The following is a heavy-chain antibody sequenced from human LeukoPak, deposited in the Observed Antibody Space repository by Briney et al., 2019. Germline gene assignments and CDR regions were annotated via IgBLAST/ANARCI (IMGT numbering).Heavy chain of an antibody. Sequence: SETLSLTCAVSGGSISSSPYYWGWIRQPPGKGLEWIGTIYYSGSTYYNPSLKSRVTISVDTSKNQFSLKLSSVTAADTAVYYCARAQADTVTTYYYYYYYMDVWGKGTTVTVSS. D-gene: IGHD4-11*01. CDR1: GGSISSSPYY. J-gene: IGHJ6*03. CDR2: IYYSGST. CDR3: ARAQADTVTTYYYYYYYMDV. V-gene: IGHV4-39*07.